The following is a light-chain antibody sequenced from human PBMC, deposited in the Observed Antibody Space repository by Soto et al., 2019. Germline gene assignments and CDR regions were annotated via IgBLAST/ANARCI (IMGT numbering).Light chain of an antibody. CDR2: AAS. CDR3: LQDYNYPRT. V-gene: IGKV1-6*01. J-gene: IGKJ1*01. CDR1: QGIRTD. Sequence: AIPMTQSPSSLSASVGDRVTITCRASQGIRTDLGWYQQKPGKAPKRLIYAASSLQSGVPSRFSGSGSGTDFTLTISSLQTEDFATYYCLQDYNYPRTFGQGTKVEI.